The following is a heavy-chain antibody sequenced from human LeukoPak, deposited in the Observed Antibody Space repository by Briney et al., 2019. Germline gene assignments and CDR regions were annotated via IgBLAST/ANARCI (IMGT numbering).Heavy chain of an antibody. CDR1: GYTFTGYY. Sequence: ASVKVSCKASGYTFTGYYMHWVRQAPGQGLEWMGRINPNSGGTNYAQKFQGRVTMTRDTSISTAYMELSRLRFDDTAVYYCARNTYYDFWSGYYNNWFDPWGQGTLVTVSS. V-gene: IGHV1-2*06. J-gene: IGHJ5*02. D-gene: IGHD3-3*01. CDR2: INPNSGGT. CDR3: ARNTYYDFWSGYYNNWFDP.